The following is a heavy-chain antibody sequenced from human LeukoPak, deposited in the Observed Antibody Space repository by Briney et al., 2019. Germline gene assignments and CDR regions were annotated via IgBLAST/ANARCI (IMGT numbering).Heavy chain of an antibody. CDR1: GYTFTGYY. V-gene: IGHV1-2*02. CDR3: ARGGNSVDY. CDR2: INPNSGGT. J-gene: IGHJ4*02. Sequence: ASVKVSCKASGYTFTGYYMHWVRQAPGQGLEWMGWINPNSGGTNYAQKFQGRVTITADKSTSTAYMELSSLRSEDTAVYYCARGGNSVDYWGQGTLVTVSS. D-gene: IGHD1-26*01.